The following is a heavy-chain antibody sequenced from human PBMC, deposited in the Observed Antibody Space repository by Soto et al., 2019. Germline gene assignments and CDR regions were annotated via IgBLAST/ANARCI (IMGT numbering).Heavy chain of an antibody. Sequence: QVQLVETGGGVVQPGRSLRLSCAASGFRFSGYGMHWVRQAPGKGLEWVALIRNDGTYEDYAVSVRGRFTISRDNSKNMQYLQMNSLSAEETAVYFCARDHEDNGLLDWGQGTLVTVSS. J-gene: IGHJ4*02. D-gene: IGHD2-15*01. CDR2: IRNDGTYE. CDR3: ARDHEDNGLLD. V-gene: IGHV3-33*01. CDR1: GFRFSGYG.